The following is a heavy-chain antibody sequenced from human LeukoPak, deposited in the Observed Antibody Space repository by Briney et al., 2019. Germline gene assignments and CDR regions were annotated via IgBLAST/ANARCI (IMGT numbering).Heavy chain of an antibody. CDR2: IWYDASNK. J-gene: IGHJ4*02. CDR3: ASLGYNSWYAFDY. D-gene: IGHD2/OR15-2a*01. CDR1: GFTFSSYD. Sequence: PGRSLRLSCAASGFTFSSYDMHWVRQAPGKGLEWVAVIWYDASNKYYADSVKGRFTISRDKSKNTLYLQMNSLRAEDTAVYYCASLGYNSWYAFDYWGQGTLVTVSS. V-gene: IGHV3-33*01.